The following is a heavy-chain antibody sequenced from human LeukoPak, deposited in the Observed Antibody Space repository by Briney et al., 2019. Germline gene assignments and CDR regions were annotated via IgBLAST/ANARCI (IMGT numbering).Heavy chain of an antibody. Sequence: SQTLSLTCVISGDSVSSNSAAWNWIRQSPSRGLEWLGRTYYRSKWNKDYAVSVKSRITIIPDTSKNQFSLQLNSVTPEDTAVYYCARGSWYNIGWYRYYYYYYMDVWGKGTTVTVSS. CDR1: GDSVSSNSAA. CDR2: TYYRSKWNK. CDR3: ARGSWYNIGWYRYYYYYYMDV. J-gene: IGHJ6*03. D-gene: IGHD6-19*01. V-gene: IGHV6-1*01.